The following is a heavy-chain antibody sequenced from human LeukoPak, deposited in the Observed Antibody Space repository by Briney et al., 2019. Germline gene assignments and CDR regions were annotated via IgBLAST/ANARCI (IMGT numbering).Heavy chain of an antibody. CDR3: ARAGGWKHGSGSLNFDP. J-gene: IGHJ5*02. Sequence: SETLSLTCAVSGGSISSSNWWSWVRQPPGKGLEWIGSIYSSGNPYYNPSLKSRLTISVDTSKNQFSLRLSSVTAADTAVYYCARAGGWKHGSGSLNFDPWGQGTLVTVSS. CDR2: IYSSGNP. V-gene: IGHV4-39*01. D-gene: IGHD3-10*01. CDR1: GGSISSSNW.